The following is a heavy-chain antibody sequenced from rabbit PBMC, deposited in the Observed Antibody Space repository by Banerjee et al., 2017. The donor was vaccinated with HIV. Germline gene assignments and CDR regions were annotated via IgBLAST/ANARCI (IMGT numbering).Heavy chain of an antibody. CDR2: INTSSGNT. D-gene: IGHD4-2*01. Sequence: QGQLEESGGDLVKPEGSLTLTCTASGFSFSNKYVMCWVRQAPGKGLEWIACINTSSGNTVYASWAKGRFTISKTSSTTVTLQMTSLTAADTATYFCARSYAGYADTSLNLWGPGTLVTVS. V-gene: IGHV1S45*01. CDR3: ARSYAGYADTSLNL. CDR1: GFSFSNKYV. J-gene: IGHJ4*01.